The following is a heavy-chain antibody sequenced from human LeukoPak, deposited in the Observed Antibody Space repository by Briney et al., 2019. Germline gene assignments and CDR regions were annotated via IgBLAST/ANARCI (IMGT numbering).Heavy chain of an antibody. Sequence: GGSLRLSCAASGFTFSSYAMSWVRQAPGKGLEWVSAISGSGGSTYYADSVKGRFTISRDNSKNTLYLQMNSLRAEDTAVYYCAKDNYDFWSGYYRNPFDYWGQGTLVTVSS. CDR1: GFTFSSYA. D-gene: IGHD3-3*01. CDR2: ISGSGGST. J-gene: IGHJ4*02. CDR3: AKDNYDFWSGYYRNPFDY. V-gene: IGHV3-23*01.